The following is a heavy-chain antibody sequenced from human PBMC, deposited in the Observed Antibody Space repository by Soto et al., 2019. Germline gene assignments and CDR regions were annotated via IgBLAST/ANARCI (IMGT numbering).Heavy chain of an antibody. Sequence: EVQLVESGGGLVKPGGSLRLSCAASGFTFSSYSMNWVRQAPGKGLEWVSSISSSSSYIYYADSVKGRFTISRDNAKNSLYLQMNSLRAEDTAVYYCARAREGGDCSGGSCYLRYYYYYGMDVWGQGTTVTVSS. D-gene: IGHD2-15*01. J-gene: IGHJ6*02. CDR3: ARAREGGDCSGGSCYLRYYYYYGMDV. CDR1: GFTFSSYS. V-gene: IGHV3-21*01. CDR2: ISSSSSYI.